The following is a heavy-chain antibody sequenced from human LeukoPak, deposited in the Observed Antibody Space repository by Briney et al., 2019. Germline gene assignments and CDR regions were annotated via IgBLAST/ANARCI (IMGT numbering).Heavy chain of an antibody. CDR3: ARDLKVAGYYYYYYMDV. D-gene: IGHD6-19*01. CDR1: GYTFTGYY. V-gene: IGHV1-2*02. J-gene: IGHJ6*03. CDR2: INPNSGGT. Sequence: GASVKVSCKASGYTFTGYYMRWVRQAPGQGLEWMGWINPNSGGTNYAQKFQGRVTMTSDTSISTAYMELSRLRSDDTAVYYCARDLKVAGYYYYYYMDVWGKGTTVTVSS.